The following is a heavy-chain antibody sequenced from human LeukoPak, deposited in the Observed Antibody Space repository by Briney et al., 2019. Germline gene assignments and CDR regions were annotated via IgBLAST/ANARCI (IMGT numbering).Heavy chain of an antibody. V-gene: IGHV3-30*04. J-gene: IGHJ5*02. D-gene: IGHD3-10*01. CDR2: ISYDGSNK. CDR3: ARVGLLLWFGETTEDNWFDP. CDR1: GFTFSSYA. Sequence: GSLRLSCAASGFTFSSYAMHWVRQAPGKGLEWLAVISYDGSNKYYADSVKGRFTISRDNSKNTLYLQMNSLRAEDTAVYYCARVGLLLWFGETTEDNWFDPWGQGTLVTVSS.